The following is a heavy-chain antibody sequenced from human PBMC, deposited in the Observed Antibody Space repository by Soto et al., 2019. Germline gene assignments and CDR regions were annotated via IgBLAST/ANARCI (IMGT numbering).Heavy chain of an antibody. J-gene: IGHJ6*03. V-gene: IGHV3-23*01. Sequence: GGSLRLSCAASGFTFSSYAMSWVRQAPGKGLEWVSAISGSGGSTYYADSVKGRFTISRDNSKNTLYLQMNSLRAEDTAVYYCASGVAVTMNSMDVWGKGTTVTVSS. CDR1: GFTFSSYA. D-gene: IGHD6-19*01. CDR3: ASGVAVTMNSMDV. CDR2: ISGSGGST.